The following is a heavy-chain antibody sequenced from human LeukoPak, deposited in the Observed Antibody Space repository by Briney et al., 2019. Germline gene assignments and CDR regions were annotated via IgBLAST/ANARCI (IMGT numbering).Heavy chain of an antibody. J-gene: IGHJ5*02. D-gene: IGHD3-10*01. Sequence: SETLSLTCTVSGDSISSSSYYWGWVRQPPGKGLEWFGAIYYSGSTDHNPSLKSRVTISVDTSKNQFSLKLSSVTATDTAVYYCARQTYYYGSGPYPWFDPWGQGTLVIVSS. V-gene: IGHV4-39*01. CDR1: GDSISSSSYY. CDR3: ARQTYYYGSGPYPWFDP. CDR2: IYYSGST.